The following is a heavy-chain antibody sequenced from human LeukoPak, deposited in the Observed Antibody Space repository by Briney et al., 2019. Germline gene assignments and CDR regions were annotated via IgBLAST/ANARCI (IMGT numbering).Heavy chain of an antibody. Sequence: PSETLSLTCTVSGSSISSYYWSWIRQPPGKGLEWIGYIYYSVSTNYNPSLKSRVTISVDTSKNQFSLKLSSVTAADTAVYYCARSSDSARGRRTVAGALYDYWGQGTLVTVSS. D-gene: IGHD6-19*01. CDR1: GSSISSYY. CDR3: ARSSDSARGRRTVAGALYDY. J-gene: IGHJ4*02. V-gene: IGHV4-59*01. CDR2: IYYSVST.